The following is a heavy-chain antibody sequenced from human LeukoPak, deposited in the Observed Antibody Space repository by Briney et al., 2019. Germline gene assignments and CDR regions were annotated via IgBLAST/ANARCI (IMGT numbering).Heavy chain of an antibody. CDR3: ARGGYSYGLI. Sequence: GGSLRLSCAASGFTFSSYSMNWVRHPPGKGLEWVSSISSSSSYIYYADSVKGRFTISRDNANNSLYLQMNSLRAEDTAVYYCARGGYSYGLIWGQGTLVTVSS. CDR2: ISSSSSYI. J-gene: IGHJ4*02. CDR1: GFTFSSYS. V-gene: IGHV3-21*01. D-gene: IGHD5-18*01.